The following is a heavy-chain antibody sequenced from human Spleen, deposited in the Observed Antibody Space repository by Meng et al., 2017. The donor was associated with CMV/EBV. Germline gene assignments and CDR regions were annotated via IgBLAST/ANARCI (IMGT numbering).Heavy chain of an antibody. CDR3: ATSQTFGQMLSPWEAFDI. CDR1: GFTFSGYW. CDR2: IMQRGSEK. J-gene: IGHJ3*02. V-gene: IGHV3-7*01. Sequence: GESLKISCAASGFTFSGYWMSWVRQAPGTGLEWVANIMQRGSEKYYVDSVRGRFTISRDNAKKSLYLQMDSLRAEDTAVYFCATSQTFGQMLSPWEAFDIWGQGTLVTVSS. D-gene: IGHD2-2*01.